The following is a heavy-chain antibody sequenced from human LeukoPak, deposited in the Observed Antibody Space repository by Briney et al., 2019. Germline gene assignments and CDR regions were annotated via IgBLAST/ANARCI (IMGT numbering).Heavy chain of an antibody. CDR3: ARDRSEDRFDY. Sequence: GGSLRLSCAASGFTFSDHGMQWVRQAPGKGLEWVSFISSSGSTISYADSVKGRFTISRDNAKNSLYLQMNSLRGENTALYYCARDRSEDRFDYWGQGTLVTVSS. CDR1: GFTFSDHG. J-gene: IGHJ4*02. D-gene: IGHD1-26*01. V-gene: IGHV3-48*03. CDR2: ISSSGSTI.